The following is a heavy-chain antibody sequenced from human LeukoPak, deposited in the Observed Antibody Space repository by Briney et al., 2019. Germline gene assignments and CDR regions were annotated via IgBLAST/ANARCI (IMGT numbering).Heavy chain of an antibody. CDR1: GFSFSNFA. CDR2: ISYDAGKT. V-gene: IGHV3-30*04. CDR3: ARDSGRSATYFNY. J-gene: IGHJ4*02. Sequence: GGSLRLSCAASGFSFSNFAMHWVRQAPGKGLEWVAGISYDAGKTYYADSVRGRFTISRDTSKNTLYLQMNGLRAEDTAVYYCARDSGRSATYFNYWGQGTLVTVSS. D-gene: IGHD3-10*01.